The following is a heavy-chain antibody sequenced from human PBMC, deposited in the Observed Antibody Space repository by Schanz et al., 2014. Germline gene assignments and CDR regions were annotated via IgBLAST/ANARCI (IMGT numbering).Heavy chain of an antibody. CDR1: GGPISNYY. Sequence: QVQPQESRPGPVRPSETLSLTCTVSGGPISNYYWTWIRQPPGTGLEWIGYVYYSWSTNYYPALNSRVTISVDTSKNQFSLKLTSVNAADTAVYYCARLPNLRWGWFDPWGPGTLVTVSS. CDR3: ARLPNLRWGWFDP. J-gene: IGHJ5*02. D-gene: IGHD3-16*01. V-gene: IGHV4-59*01. CDR2: VYYSWST.